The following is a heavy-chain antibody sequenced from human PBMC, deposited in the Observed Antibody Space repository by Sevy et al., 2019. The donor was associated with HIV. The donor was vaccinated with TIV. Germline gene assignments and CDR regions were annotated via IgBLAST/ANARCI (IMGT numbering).Heavy chain of an antibody. CDR1: GFTFSSYA. V-gene: IGHV3-64D*06. CDR3: VKESYRLVRFFDY. CDR2: ISSNGGST. D-gene: IGHD6-6*01. J-gene: IGHJ4*02. Sequence: GGSLRLSCSASGFTFSSYAMHWVRQAPGKGLEYVSAISSNGGSTYYADSVKGRFTISRDNSKNTLYLQMSRLRAEDTAVYYCVKESYRLVRFFDYWGQGTLVTVSS.